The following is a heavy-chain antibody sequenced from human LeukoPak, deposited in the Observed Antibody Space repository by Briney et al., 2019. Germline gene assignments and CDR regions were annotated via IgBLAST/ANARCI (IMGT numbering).Heavy chain of an antibody. Sequence: TGGSLRLSCAASGFTFSDYYMSWIRQAPGKGLEWVSSISTSGSTIYYADSVKGRFTISRDNAKNSLYLQMNSLRAEDTAVYYCARQQADAFDIWGQGTMVTVSS. CDR2: ISTSGSTI. CDR3: ARQQADAFDI. J-gene: IGHJ3*02. D-gene: IGHD6-13*01. V-gene: IGHV3-11*04. CDR1: GFTFSDYY.